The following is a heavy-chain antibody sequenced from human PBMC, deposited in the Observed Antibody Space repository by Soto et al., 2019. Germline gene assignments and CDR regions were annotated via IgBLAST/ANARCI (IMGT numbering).Heavy chain of an antibody. J-gene: IGHJ5*02. V-gene: IGHV4-61*08. D-gene: IGHD1-1*01. CDR3: ARVERRYGTYSYWFAP. Sequence: QVQLQESGPGLVKPSETLSLTCIVSGDSVNSGAHYWSWIRQSPGTGLEWIGYISSSGTTTYSPSLRSRIIISSDTSRKLVSLRLTSVTAADTAIYYCARVERRYGTYSYWFAPWGQGTLVTVSS. CDR1: GDSVNSGAHY. CDR2: ISSSGTT.